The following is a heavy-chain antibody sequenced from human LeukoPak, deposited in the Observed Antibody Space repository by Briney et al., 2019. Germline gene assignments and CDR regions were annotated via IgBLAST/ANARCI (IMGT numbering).Heavy chain of an antibody. J-gene: IGHJ6*02. V-gene: IGHV6-1*01. CDR1: GDIVSSNSAA. D-gene: IGHD5-24*01. Sequence: SQTLSLTCAISGDIVSSNSAAWNWIRQSPSRGLEWLGRTFYRSKWYNDYAVSVKSRITINPDTSKNRFSLQLNSVTPEDTAVYYCEREKIEMATIMDYYYGMDVWGQGTTVTVSS. CDR3: EREKIEMATIMDYYYGMDV. CDR2: TFYRSKWYN.